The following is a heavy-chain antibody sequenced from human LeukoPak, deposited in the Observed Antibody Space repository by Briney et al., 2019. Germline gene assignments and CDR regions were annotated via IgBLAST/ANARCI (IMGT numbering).Heavy chain of an antibody. CDR1: GGSISSYY. CDR2: ISYSGST. CDR3: ARGDYNGNPDFDS. Sequence: PSETLSLTCTVSGGSISSYYWNWIRQPPGRRLEWIGYISYSGSTNYNPSLKSRVTISVDTSKNHFSLNLSSVTAADTAVYYCARGDYNGNPDFDSWGQGTLVTVSS. D-gene: IGHD2-8*01. J-gene: IGHJ4*02. V-gene: IGHV4-59*01.